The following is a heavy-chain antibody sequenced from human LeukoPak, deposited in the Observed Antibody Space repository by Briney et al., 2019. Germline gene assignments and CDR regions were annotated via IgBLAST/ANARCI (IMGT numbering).Heavy chain of an antibody. CDR2: IWYDGANK. J-gene: IGHJ4*02. D-gene: IGHD5-12*01. V-gene: IGHV3-33*01. Sequence: GGALRLSCAASGFTFSNYGMHWVRHAPGKGLEWVAHIWYDGANKYYADSVKGRFTISRDNSKNTLYLQMDSLRAEDTAVYYCASNSGYDSAYWGQGTLVTVSS. CDR1: GFTFSNYG. CDR3: ASNSGYDSAY.